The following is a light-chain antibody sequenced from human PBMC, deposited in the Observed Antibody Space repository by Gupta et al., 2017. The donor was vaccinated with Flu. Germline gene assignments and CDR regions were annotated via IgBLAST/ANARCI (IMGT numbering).Light chain of an antibody. CDR1: SSNMGSNP. CDR3: ASWDDSMNGHYV. V-gene: IGLV1-44*01. Sequence: QSVRAQPPSASETPGQRVTIPCPGSSSNMGSNPVNWYQQVPGTAPKLLIYGNCQRPSGVPDRFSGSKSGTSASLAISGLQSEDEADYYCASWDDSMNGHYVFGTGTKVTVL. J-gene: IGLJ1*01. CDR2: GNC.